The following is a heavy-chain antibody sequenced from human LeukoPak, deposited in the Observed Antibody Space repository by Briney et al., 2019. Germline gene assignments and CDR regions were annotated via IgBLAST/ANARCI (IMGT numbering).Heavy chain of an antibody. CDR1: GFSSGSSA. J-gene: IGHJ6*02. V-gene: IGHV3-23*01. Sequence: PGGSLRLSCAASGFSSGSSALGWVRQAPGKGLEWISSISGSGSYTYYADSVKGRFTISRDNSKNTVYLQTNSLRDEDTAVYYCATRSFYYGMDVWGQGTTVTVSS. CDR2: ISGSGSYT. CDR3: ATRSFYYGMDV.